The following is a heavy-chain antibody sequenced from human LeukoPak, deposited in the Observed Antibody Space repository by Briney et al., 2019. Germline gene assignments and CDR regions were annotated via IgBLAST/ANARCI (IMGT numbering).Heavy chain of an antibody. CDR2: INANTGST. V-gene: IGHV1-18*01. Sequence: GASVKVSCKASGYIFNTNGLSWVRQAPGQGLEWMGWINANTGSTNYAQIFQSRVHMTTDTSTATAYMELTSLRSDDTATYYCARDAFQGSSWSNWFDSWGQGTLVIVSS. CDR1: GYIFNTNG. CDR3: ARDAFQGSSWSNWFDS. D-gene: IGHD6-13*01. J-gene: IGHJ5*01.